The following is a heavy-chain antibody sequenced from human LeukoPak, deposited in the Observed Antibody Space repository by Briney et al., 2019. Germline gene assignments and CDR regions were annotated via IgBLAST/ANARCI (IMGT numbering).Heavy chain of an antibody. Sequence: GESLKISCKVSGYNFTSYWIAWVRQMPGKGLEWMGIIYPDDSDTTYNPSFQGQVTISADKSISTAYLQWSSLKASDTAMYYCARRSGNYYGVDYWGQGTLVTVSS. J-gene: IGHJ4*02. CDR3: ARRSGNYYGVDY. V-gene: IGHV5-51*01. CDR1: GYNFTSYW. D-gene: IGHD1-26*01. CDR2: IYPDDSDT.